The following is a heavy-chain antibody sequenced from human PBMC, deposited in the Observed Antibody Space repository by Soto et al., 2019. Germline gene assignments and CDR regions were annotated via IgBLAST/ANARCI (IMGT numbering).Heavy chain of an antibody. CDR3: AREWNYHGEGWFDP. V-gene: IGHV4-39*02. J-gene: IGHJ5*02. CDR2: IDYSGST. Sequence: QLQLQESGPGLVKPSETLSLTCTVSGGSISSSSYYWGWVRQPPGKGLEWIGSIDYSGSTYYNPALQSRVTLFVDKSNNQFSLRLNYGTAADTAVYYCAREWNYHGEGWFDPWGQGTLVTVSS. CDR1: GGSISSSSYY. D-gene: IGHD1-7*01.